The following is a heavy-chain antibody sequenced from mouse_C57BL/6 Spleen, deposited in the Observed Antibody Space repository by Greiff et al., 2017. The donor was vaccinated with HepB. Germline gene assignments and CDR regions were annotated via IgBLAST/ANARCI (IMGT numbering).Heavy chain of an antibody. V-gene: IGHV1-69*01. Sequence: VQLQQPGAELVMPGASVKLSCKASGYTFTSYWMHWVKQRPGQGLEWIGEIDPSDSYTNYNQKFKGKSTLTVDKSSSTAYMQLSSLTSEDSAVYYCVRKSSLYYYAMDYWGQGTSVTVSS. CDR2: IDPSDSYT. J-gene: IGHJ4*01. CDR1: GYTFTSYW. D-gene: IGHD1-1*01. CDR3: VRKSSLYYYAMDY.